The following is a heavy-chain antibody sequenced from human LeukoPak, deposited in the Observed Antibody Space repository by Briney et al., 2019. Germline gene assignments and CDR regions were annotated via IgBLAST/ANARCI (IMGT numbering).Heavy chain of an antibody. V-gene: IGHV3-23*01. CDR2: ISGNGGST. D-gene: IGHD6-19*01. Sequence: GGSLRLSCAASGFTFSSYAMSWVRQAPRKWLEWVSAISGNGGSTYYADSVKGRFTISRDNSKNTLYLQMNSLRAEDTAVYYCAKDPYSSAWYGRSDYWGQGTLVTVSS. CDR3: AKDPYSSAWYGRSDY. CDR1: GFTFSSYA. J-gene: IGHJ4*02.